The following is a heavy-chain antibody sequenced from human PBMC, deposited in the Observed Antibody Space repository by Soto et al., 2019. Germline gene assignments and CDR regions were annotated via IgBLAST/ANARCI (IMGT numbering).Heavy chain of an antibody. Sequence: EVQLVESGGGLVQPGGSLRLSCAASGFTFSSYWMHWVRQDPLKGLVWVSSIRSDGTATQYADSVKGRFTVSRDNAKNTVYLQMNSLRAEDTAVYYCAKDLSWGQCDYWGQGNLVTVSS. V-gene: IGHV3-74*03. D-gene: IGHD3-16*01. CDR1: GFTFSSYW. CDR2: IRSDGTAT. CDR3: AKDLSWGQCDY. J-gene: IGHJ4*02.